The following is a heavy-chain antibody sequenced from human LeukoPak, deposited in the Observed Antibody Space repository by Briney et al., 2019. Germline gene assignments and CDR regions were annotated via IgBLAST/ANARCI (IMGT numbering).Heavy chain of an antibody. D-gene: IGHD3-22*01. CDR3: ARERDYYDSSGSHEARLRRAFDI. J-gene: IGHJ3*02. V-gene: IGHV3-21*01. CDR2: ISSSSSYI. CDR1: GFTFSSYS. Sequence: NSGGSLRLSCAASGFTFSSYSTNWVRQAPGKGLEWVSSISSSSSYIYYADSVKGRFTISRDNAKNSLYLQMNSLRAEDTAVYYCARERDYYDSSGSHEARLRRAFDIWGQGTMVTVSS.